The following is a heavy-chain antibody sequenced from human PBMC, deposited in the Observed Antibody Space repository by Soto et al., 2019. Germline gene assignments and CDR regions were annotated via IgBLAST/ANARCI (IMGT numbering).Heavy chain of an antibody. CDR2: TYYSSKWYN. D-gene: IGHD3-10*01. CDR1: GDSVSSNSAA. V-gene: IGHV6-1*01. J-gene: IGHJ4*02. Sequence: PSQTLSLTCAISGDSVSSNSAAWNRIRQSPSRVLEWLGRTYYSSKWYNDYAESVKSRITINPETSKNHFSLQLNSVTPEDTAVYYCARDRSYYLGSGSRDYFDYWGQGTLVTVSS. CDR3: ARDRSYYLGSGSRDYFDY.